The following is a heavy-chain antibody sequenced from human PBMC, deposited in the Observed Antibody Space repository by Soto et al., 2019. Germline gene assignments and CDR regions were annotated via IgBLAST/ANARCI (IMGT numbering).Heavy chain of an antibody. CDR2: ISYDGSNK. CDR1: GFTFSSYA. Sequence: QVQLVESGGGVVQPGRSLRLSCAASGFTFSSYAMHWVRQAPGKGLEWVAVISYDGSNKYYADSVKGRFTISRDNSKNTLYLPMTSLRAEDTAVYYCARMGGLDFAYWGQGTLVTVSS. J-gene: IGHJ4*02. D-gene: IGHD3-16*01. V-gene: IGHV3-30-3*01. CDR3: ARMGGLDFAY.